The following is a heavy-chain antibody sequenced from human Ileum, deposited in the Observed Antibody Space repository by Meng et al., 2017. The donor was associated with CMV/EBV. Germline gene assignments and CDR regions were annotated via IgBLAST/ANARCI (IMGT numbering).Heavy chain of an antibody. V-gene: IGHV3-30*02. Sequence: FAATGFTFSNYGMHWGHQPPGKGLEWVAFIRYDGSNKYYADSVKGRFTISRDNSRNTLSLQMNSLRTEDTAVYYCARAVGGSYTDYWGQGTLVTVSS. CDR2: IRYDGSNK. J-gene: IGHJ4*02. CDR3: ARAVGGSYTDY. D-gene: IGHD1-26*01. CDR1: GFTFSNYG.